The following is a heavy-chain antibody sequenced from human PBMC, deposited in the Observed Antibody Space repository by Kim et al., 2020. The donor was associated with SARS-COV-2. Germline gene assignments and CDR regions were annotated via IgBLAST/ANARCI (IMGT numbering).Heavy chain of an antibody. Sequence: GGSLRLSCAASKVSLRDYGIHWVRQAPGKGLEWVALISSDGRRKYYVDSVKGRFTISRDNVKNTLYLQMNSLRPEDTAIYYCERRGRDSGGYQGQCAYWG. D-gene: IGHD6-13*01. CDR3: ERRGRDSGGYQGQCAY. CDR2: ISSDGRRK. J-gene: IGHJ4*01. V-gene: IGHV3-30*03. CDR1: KVSLRDYG.